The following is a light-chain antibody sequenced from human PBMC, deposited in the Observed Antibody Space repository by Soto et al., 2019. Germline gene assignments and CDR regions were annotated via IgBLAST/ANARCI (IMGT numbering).Light chain of an antibody. CDR3: QQYNNWPPWP. V-gene: IGKV3-15*01. CDR1: QSVSSN. Sequence: EIVMTQSPATLSVSPGERATLSCRASQSVSSNLAWYQQKPGQAPRLLIYGASTRATGIPDRYSGSGYGTEFTLTISSLQSEDFAVYYCQQYNNWPPWPVGEGTEVEIK. J-gene: IGKJ1*01. CDR2: GAS.